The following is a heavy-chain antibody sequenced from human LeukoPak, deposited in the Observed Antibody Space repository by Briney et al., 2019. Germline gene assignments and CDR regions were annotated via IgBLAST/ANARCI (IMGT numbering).Heavy chain of an antibody. Sequence: TSETLSLTCTVSGGSISSYYWSWFRQPPGKGLEWIGDIYYSGSTNYNPSLKSRVTISVDTSKNQSSLKLTSVTAADTAVYFCVRAIHFDYWGEGTLVTVSS. J-gene: IGHJ4*02. CDR3: VRAIHFDY. V-gene: IGHV4-59*12. CDR2: IYYSGST. CDR1: GGSISSYY.